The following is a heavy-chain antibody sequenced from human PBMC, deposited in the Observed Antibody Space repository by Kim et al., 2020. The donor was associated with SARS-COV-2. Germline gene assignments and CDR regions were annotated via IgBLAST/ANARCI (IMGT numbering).Heavy chain of an antibody. CDR1: GGSISSYY. Sequence: SETLSLTCTVSGGSISSYYWSWIRQPPGKGLEWIGYIYYSGSTNYNPSLKSRVTISVDTSKNQFSLKLSSVTAADTDVYYCARHGRGILLWFGDPDYWGQGTLVTVSS. V-gene: IGHV4-59*08. D-gene: IGHD3-10*01. J-gene: IGHJ4*02. CDR2: IYYSGST. CDR3: ARHGRGILLWFGDPDY.